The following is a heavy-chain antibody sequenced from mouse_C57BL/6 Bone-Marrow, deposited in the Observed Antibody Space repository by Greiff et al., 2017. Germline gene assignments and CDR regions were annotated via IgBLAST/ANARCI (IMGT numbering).Heavy chain of an antibody. CDR3: TRAGDGYFYAMDY. CDR1: GYTFTDYE. CDR2: IDPETGGT. V-gene: IGHV1-15*01. Sequence: QVQLQQSGAELVRPGASVTLSCKASGYTFTDYEMHWVKQTPVHGLEWIGAIDPETGGTAYNQKFKGKALLTADKSSSTAYMELRSLTSEDSAVYYCTRAGDGYFYAMDYWGQGTSVTVSS. D-gene: IGHD2-3*01. J-gene: IGHJ4*01.